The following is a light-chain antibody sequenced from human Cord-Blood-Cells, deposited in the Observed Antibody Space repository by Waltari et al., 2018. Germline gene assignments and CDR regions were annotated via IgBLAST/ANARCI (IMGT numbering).Light chain of an antibody. Sequence: DIVMTQSPDSLAVSLGERATINCKSSQSVLYSSNNKNYLAWYQQKAGQPPKLLIYWASTQDACVPDRFRVSGSVTDFSLTISSLQAADVAVYYCQQYYSTPYSFGQGTKLGIK. CDR1: QSVLYSSNNKNY. CDR2: WAS. J-gene: IGKJ2*03. CDR3: QQYYSTPYS. V-gene: IGKV4-1*01.